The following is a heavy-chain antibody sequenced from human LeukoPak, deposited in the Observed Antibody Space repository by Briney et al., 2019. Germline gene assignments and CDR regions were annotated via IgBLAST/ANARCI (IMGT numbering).Heavy chain of an antibody. Sequence: PSETLSLTCTVSGGSVSSGSYYWSWIRQPPGKGLEWIGYIYYSGSTYYNPSLKSRVTISVDTSKNQFSLKLSSVTAADTAVYYCARAPLYPNWFDPWGQGTLVTVSS. CDR2: IYYSGST. CDR3: ARAPLYPNWFDP. V-gene: IGHV4-61*01. J-gene: IGHJ5*02. CDR1: GGSVSSGSYY. D-gene: IGHD2-8*01.